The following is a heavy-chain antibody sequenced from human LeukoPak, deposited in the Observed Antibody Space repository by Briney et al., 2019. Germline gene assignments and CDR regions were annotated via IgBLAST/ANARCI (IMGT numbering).Heavy chain of an antibody. V-gene: IGHV4-34*01. J-gene: IGHJ6*02. D-gene: IGHD2-2*02. CDR2: INHSGST. CDR3: ARYCSSTSCYTNYYYGMDV. CDR1: GGSFSGYC. Sequence: SETLSLTCAVYGGSFSGYCWSWIRQPPGKGLEWIGEINHSGSTNYNPSLKSRVTISVDTSKNQFSLKLSSVTAADTAVYYCARYCSSTSCYTNYYYGMDVWGQGTTVTVSS.